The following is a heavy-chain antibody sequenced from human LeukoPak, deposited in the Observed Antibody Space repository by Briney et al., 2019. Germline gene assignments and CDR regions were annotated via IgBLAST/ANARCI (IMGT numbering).Heavy chain of an antibody. CDR3: ARGPGSLAGTTFPFDY. V-gene: IGHV1-2*02. Sequence: ASVKVSCKASGFTFTGYHFHWVRQAPGQGLEWLGWINPDSGGTSYAQRFQGRVTMTRDTSTSTAYMELSRLKSDDTAVFYCARGPGSLAGTTFPFDYWGQGTLVTVSS. D-gene: IGHD2/OR15-2a*01. CDR1: GFTFTGYH. CDR2: INPDSGGT. J-gene: IGHJ4*02.